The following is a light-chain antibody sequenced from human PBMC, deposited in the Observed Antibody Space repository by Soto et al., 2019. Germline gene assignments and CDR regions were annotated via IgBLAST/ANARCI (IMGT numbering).Light chain of an antibody. CDR2: DAY. Sequence: DIQMTPSPSSLSASVGDRVTITCRASQTISRSLNWYQHKPGTAPRVLIYDAYTLSSGVPSRFSGSGSGTDFTLTISSLQPEDFATYYCQQSSNTPLTFGGGTKVDIK. J-gene: IGKJ4*01. CDR1: QTISRS. V-gene: IGKV1-39*01. CDR3: QQSSNTPLT.